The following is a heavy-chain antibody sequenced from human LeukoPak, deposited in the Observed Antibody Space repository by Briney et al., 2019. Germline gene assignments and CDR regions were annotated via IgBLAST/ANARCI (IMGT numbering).Heavy chain of an antibody. CDR1: GFTFSSYE. J-gene: IGHJ3*02. D-gene: IGHD6-19*01. CDR3: AAISGWSVDAFDI. V-gene: IGHV3-48*03. CDR2: ISSSGSTI. Sequence: GGSLRLSCAASGFTFSSYEMNWVRQAPGKGLEWVSYISSSGSTIYYADSVKGRFTISRDNAKNSLYLQMNSPRAEDTAVYYCAAISGWSVDAFDIWGQGTMVTVSS.